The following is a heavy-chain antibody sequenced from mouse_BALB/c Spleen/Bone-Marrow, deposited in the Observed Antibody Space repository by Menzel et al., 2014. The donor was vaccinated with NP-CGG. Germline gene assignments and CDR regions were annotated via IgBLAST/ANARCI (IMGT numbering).Heavy chain of an antibody. CDR3: ATYEGGTFDY. D-gene: IGHD3-3*01. V-gene: IGHV3-8*02. CDR1: GDSITSGY. Sequence: EVKLMESGPSLVKPSQTLSLTCSVTGDSITSGYWNWIQKFPGNKLEFMGYISYSGSTYYNPSLKSRITITRDTSKTQYYLQWNSVTTEDTATYYCATYEGGTFDYWGQGTTLTVSS. CDR2: ISYSGST. J-gene: IGHJ2*01.